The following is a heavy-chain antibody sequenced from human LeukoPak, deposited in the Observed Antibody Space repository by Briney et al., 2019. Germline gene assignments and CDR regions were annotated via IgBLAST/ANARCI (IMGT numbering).Heavy chain of an antibody. CDR3: ARDPGYSSGWYRYFDY. CDR1: GFTFSSYA. J-gene: IGHJ4*02. CDR2: ISYDGSNK. Sequence: GGSLRLSCAASGFTFSSYAMHWVRQAPGKGLEWVAVISYDGSNKYYADSVKGRFTISRDNSKNTLYLQMSSLRAEDTAVYYCARDPGYSSGWYRYFDYWGQGTLVTVSS. V-gene: IGHV3-30-3*01. D-gene: IGHD6-19*01.